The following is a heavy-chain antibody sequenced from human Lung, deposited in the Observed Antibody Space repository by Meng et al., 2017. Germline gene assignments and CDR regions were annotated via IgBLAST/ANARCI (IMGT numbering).Heavy chain of an antibody. CDR2: TYYRFKWYS. D-gene: IGHD2-21*01. J-gene: IGHJ5*01. V-gene: IGHV6-1*01. CDR1: GGSGSSNRAA. CDR3: TGVGHKNWYDS. Sequence: GKRQQSGPGLAEPPQTLSLSCASAGGSGSSNRAAWDWIRDSPSRGLGWLGRTYYRFKWYSDYATSVRSRITINADTSKNQFSLQLNSLTPEDTAVYYCTGVGHKNWYDSWGQGTLVTVSS.